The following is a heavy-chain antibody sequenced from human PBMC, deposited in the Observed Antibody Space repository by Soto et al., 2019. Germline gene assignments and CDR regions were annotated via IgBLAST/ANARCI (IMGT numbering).Heavy chain of an antibody. V-gene: IGHV1-2*04. CDR1: GYTFTGYY. CDR3: ARASIVVVPAKSYGMDV. CDR2: INPNSGGT. Sequence: ASVKVSCKASGYTFTGYYMHWVRQAPGQGLEWMGWINPNSGGTNYAQKVQGWVTMTRDTSISTAYMELSRLRSDDTAVYYCARASIVVVPAKSYGMDVWGQGTTVTVSS. D-gene: IGHD2-2*01. J-gene: IGHJ6*02.